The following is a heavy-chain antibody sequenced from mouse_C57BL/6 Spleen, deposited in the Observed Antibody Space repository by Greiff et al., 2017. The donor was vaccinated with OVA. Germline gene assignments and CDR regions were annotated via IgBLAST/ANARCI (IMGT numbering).Heavy chain of an antibody. CDR1: GYTFTSYW. CDR3: ARSYYGSSYGFAY. J-gene: IGHJ3*01. V-gene: IGHV1-64*01. Sequence: QVQLQQPGAELVKPGASVKLSCKASGYTFTSYWMHWMKQRPGQGLEWIGMIHPNSGSTNYNEKFKSKATLTVDKSSSTAYMQLSSLTSEDSAVYYCARSYYGSSYGFAYWGQGTLVTVSA. CDR2: IHPNSGST. D-gene: IGHD1-1*01.